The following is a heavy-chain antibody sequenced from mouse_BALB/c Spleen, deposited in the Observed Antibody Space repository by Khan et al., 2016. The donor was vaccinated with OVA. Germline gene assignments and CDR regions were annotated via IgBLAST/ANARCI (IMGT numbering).Heavy chain of an antibody. V-gene: IGHV1-4*01. CDR2: INPSSAYT. Sequence: VQLQQSGAELARPGASVKMSCKASGYTFTSYTIHWIKQRPGQGLEWIGFINPSSAYTNYNQKFKDKATLPADKSSTTDYMQLSSLTSDDSAVYYCARDGAYYRNDGWFAYWGQGTLVTVSA. J-gene: IGHJ3*01. CDR3: ARDGAYYRNDGWFAY. D-gene: IGHD2-14*01. CDR1: GYTFTSYT.